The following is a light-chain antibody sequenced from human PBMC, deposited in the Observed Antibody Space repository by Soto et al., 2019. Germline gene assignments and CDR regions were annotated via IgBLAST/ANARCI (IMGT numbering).Light chain of an antibody. Sequence: EIVLTQSLGTLSLSPGERATLSCRASQSVSTNYIAWYQQKPGQAPRLLIYGASNRATGIPDRFSGSGSGTDFTLTISRLEPEDFAVYYCQQDDNSPRTFGQGTKVEIK. V-gene: IGKV3-20*01. CDR3: QQDDNSPRT. CDR2: GAS. J-gene: IGKJ1*01. CDR1: QSVSTNY.